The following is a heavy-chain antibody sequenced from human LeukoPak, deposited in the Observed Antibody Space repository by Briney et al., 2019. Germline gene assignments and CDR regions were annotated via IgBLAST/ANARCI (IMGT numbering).Heavy chain of an antibody. Sequence: GASVKVSCKASGCTFTAYFIHWVRQAPGQGLEWMGRINPKSGGTNSEQKFQGRVTMTRDTSISTAYMELSRLRSDDTAMYYCATYGAFDYWGQGTLVTVSS. CDR1: GCTFTAYF. CDR3: ATYGAFDY. CDR2: INPKSGGT. V-gene: IGHV1-2*06. J-gene: IGHJ4*02. D-gene: IGHD4-17*01.